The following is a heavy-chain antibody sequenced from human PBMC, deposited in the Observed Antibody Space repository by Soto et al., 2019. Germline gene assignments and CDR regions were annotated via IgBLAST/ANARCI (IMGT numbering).Heavy chain of an antibody. CDR2: INANNGGA. D-gene: IGHD6-25*01. Sequence: ASVKVSCKASGYTFTDYHIHWVRQAPGQGLEFMGWINANNGGAGSAQQFQGRVTVTRDTSITTVYMELSNLRSDDTAVYYCAREGGSETLQPSYDWFDTSGQGTPVT. CDR1: GYTFTDYH. V-gene: IGHV1-2*02. J-gene: IGHJ5*02. CDR3: AREGGSETLQPSYDWFDT.